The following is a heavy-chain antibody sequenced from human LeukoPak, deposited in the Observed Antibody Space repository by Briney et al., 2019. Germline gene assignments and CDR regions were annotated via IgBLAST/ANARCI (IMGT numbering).Heavy chain of an antibody. V-gene: IGHV4-4*07. D-gene: IGHD3-22*01. CDR2: IYTSGST. CDR3: AGTYYYDSSGYYHYSL. CDR1: GGSFSGYY. Sequence: SETLSLTCAVFGGSFSGYYWSCIRQPAGKGLECIGRIYTSGSTNYNPSLKSRVTMSVDTSKNQFSLKLSSVTAAHTAVYYCAGTYYYDSSGYYHYSLWGQGTLVTVSS. J-gene: IGHJ4*02.